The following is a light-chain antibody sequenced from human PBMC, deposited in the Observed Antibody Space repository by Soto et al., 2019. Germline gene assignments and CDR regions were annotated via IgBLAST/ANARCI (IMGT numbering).Light chain of an antibody. CDR3: QHHNSYSEA. CDR2: DAS. Sequence: DIQMTQSPSTLSASVGDTVTVTCRASQSVSGWLAWYQQKPGEAPKLLIYDASTLKSGVPSRFSGSGSGTEFTLTISSLQPDDFATYYCQHHNSYSEAFGQGTKVDIK. J-gene: IGKJ1*01. CDR1: QSVSGW. V-gene: IGKV1-5*03.